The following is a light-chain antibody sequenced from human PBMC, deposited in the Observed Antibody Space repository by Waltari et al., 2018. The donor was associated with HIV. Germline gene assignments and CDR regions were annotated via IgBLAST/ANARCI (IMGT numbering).Light chain of an antibody. CDR1: HDVRDV. CDR3: QQSYISPRT. J-gene: IGKJ1*01. V-gene: IGKV1-39*01. CDR2: GAS. Sequence: DVQMTQPPSSLSASVGARVTLTCRASHDVRDVLNWYHQKPGKAPRLLIFGASTLQGGVPSRFTGSGSGTDFTFTVTNLQPEDIGTYFCQQSYISPRTFGQGTMVEI.